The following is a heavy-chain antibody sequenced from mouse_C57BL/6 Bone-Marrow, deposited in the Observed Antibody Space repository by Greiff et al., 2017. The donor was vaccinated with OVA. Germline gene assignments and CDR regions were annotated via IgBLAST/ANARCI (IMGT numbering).Heavy chain of an antibody. CDR1: GYSITSGYY. J-gene: IGHJ1*03. CDR2: ISYDGSN. CDR3: ARDRGYGSSYVGWYFDV. D-gene: IGHD1-1*01. V-gene: IGHV3-6*01. Sequence: ESGPGLVKPSQSLSLTCSVTGYSITSGYYWNWIRQFPGNKLEWMGYISYDGSNNYNPSLKNRISITRDTSKNQFFLKLNSVTTEDTATYYCARDRGYGSSYVGWYFDVWGTGTTVTVSS.